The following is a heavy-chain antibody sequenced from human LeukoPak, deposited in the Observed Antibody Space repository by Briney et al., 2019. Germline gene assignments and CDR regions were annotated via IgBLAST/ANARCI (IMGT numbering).Heavy chain of an antibody. CDR3: ARVSFDTAMDHYYFDY. D-gene: IGHD5-18*01. Sequence: SSETLSLTCTVSGVSFSSYYWSWIRQPPGKGLEWIGYIYYSGSTYYNPSLKSRVTISVDTSKNQFSLKLSSVTAADTAVYYCARVSFDTAMDHYYFDYWGQGTLVTVSS. CDR2: IYYSGST. V-gene: IGHV4-59*06. J-gene: IGHJ4*02. CDR1: GVSFSSYY.